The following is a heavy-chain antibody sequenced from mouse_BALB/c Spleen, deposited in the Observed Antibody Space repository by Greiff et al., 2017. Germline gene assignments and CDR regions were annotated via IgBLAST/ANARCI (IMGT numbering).Heavy chain of an antibody. J-gene: IGHJ3*01. CDR1: GYSITSDYA. Sequence: EVKLQESGPGLVKPSQSLSLTCTVTGYSITSDYAWNWIRQFPGNKLEWMGYISYSGSTSYNPSLKSRISITRDPSKNQFFLQLNSVTTEDTATYYCARHGNYPAWFAYWGQGTLVTVSA. D-gene: IGHD2-1*01. V-gene: IGHV3-2*02. CDR3: ARHGNYPAWFAY. CDR2: ISYSGST.